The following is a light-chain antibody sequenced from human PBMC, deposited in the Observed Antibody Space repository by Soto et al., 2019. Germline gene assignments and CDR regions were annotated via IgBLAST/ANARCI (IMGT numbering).Light chain of an antibody. CDR2: AAS. Sequence: DIQMTQSPSSLSASVGDRVTITCRASQAISNYLAWYQQKPGKVPKLLIYAASTLQSGVPSRFSGGGSGTDFTLTISSLQPEDVATYYCQKYNSAPPPFGGGTKVEIK. J-gene: IGKJ4*01. V-gene: IGKV1-27*01. CDR1: QAISNY. CDR3: QKYNSAPPP.